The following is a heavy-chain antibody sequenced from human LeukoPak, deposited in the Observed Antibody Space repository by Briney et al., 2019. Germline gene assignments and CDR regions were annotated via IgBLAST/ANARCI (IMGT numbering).Heavy chain of an antibody. CDR1: GFTFSSYS. V-gene: IGHV3-21*04. J-gene: IGHJ6*03. D-gene: IGHD5/OR15-5a*01. Sequence: GGSLRLSCAASGFTFSSYSMNWVRQAPGKGLEWVSSISSSSSYIYYADSVKGRFTISRDNSKNTLYLQMNSLRAEDTAVYYCARGASTFAHPSYYYYMDVWGKETTVTISS. CDR3: ARGASTFAHPSYYYYMDV. CDR2: ISSSSSYI.